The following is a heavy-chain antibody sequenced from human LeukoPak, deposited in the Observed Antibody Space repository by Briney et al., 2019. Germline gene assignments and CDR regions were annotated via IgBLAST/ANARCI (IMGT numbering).Heavy chain of an antibody. CDR3: ARSPIGELLGYNWFDP. D-gene: IGHD3-10*01. Sequence: SETLSLTCVVSGGSISTNNWWNWIRQPPGKGLEWIGEIHHSGSTNYNPSLKSRVTISVDTSKNQFSLKLSSVTAADTAVYYCARSPIGELLGYNWFDPWGQGTLVTVSS. J-gene: IGHJ5*02. CDR2: IHHSGST. CDR1: GGSISTNNW. V-gene: IGHV4-4*02.